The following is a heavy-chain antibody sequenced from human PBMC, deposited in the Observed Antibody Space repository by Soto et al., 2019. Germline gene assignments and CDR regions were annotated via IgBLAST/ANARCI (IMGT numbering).Heavy chain of an antibody. CDR2: IYHSGST. CDR3: AYRLFGSGHDY. Sequence: SETLSLTCAVSGYSISSGYYWGWIRQPPGKGLEWIGSIYHSGSTYYNPSLKSRVTISVDTSKNQFSLKLSSVTAADTAVYYCAYRLFGSGHDYWGQGTVVTVSS. CDR1: GYSISSGYY. V-gene: IGHV4-38-2*01. D-gene: IGHD3-16*01. J-gene: IGHJ4*02.